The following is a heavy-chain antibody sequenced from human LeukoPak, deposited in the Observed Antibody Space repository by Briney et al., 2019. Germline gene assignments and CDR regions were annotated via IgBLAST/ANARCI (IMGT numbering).Heavy chain of an antibody. CDR3: TRGTRWLQLTYLDY. CDR2: IIPYFGTS. D-gene: IGHD5-24*01. Sequence: SVKVSCKASGVTFSRLVVSWVRQAPGQGLEWMGQIIPYFGTSNYAQKFQGRVTLTADEATSTAYMELSRLRSEDTAVYYCTRGTRWLQLTYLDYWGQGTLVTVSS. J-gene: IGHJ4*02. V-gene: IGHV1-69*13. CDR1: GVTFSRLV.